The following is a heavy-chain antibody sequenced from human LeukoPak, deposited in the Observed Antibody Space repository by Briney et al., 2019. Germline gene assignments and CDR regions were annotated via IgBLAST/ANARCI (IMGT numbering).Heavy chain of an antibody. J-gene: IGHJ4*02. CDR2: ISGYNGNT. V-gene: IGHV1-18*01. Sequence: WASVKVSCKASGYTFTSYGISWVRQAPGQGLEWMGWISGYNGNTNYAQKLQGRVAMTTDTSTSTAYMELRSLRSDDTAVYYCARRTYSSSSSIFDYWGQGTLVTVSS. CDR3: ARRTYSSSSSIFDY. CDR1: GYTFTSYG. D-gene: IGHD6-6*01.